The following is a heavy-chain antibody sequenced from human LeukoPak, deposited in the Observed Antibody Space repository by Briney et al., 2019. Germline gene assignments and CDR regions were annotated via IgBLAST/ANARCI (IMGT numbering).Heavy chain of an antibody. V-gene: IGHV3-30-3*01. D-gene: IGHD6-13*01. Sequence: GGSLRLSCAASGFTFSSYAMHWVRQAPGKGLEWVAVISYDGSNKYYADSVKGRFTISRDNSKNTLYLQMNSLRAEDTAVYYCARDGSIAAADYYGMDVWGQGTTVTVSS. CDR1: GFTFSSYA. CDR3: ARDGSIAAADYYGMDV. J-gene: IGHJ6*02. CDR2: ISYDGSNK.